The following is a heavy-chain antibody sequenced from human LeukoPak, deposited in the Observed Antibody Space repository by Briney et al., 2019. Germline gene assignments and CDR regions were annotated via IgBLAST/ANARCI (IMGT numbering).Heavy chain of an antibody. CDR2: ISYDGSNK. J-gene: IGHJ4*02. D-gene: IGHD3-10*01. Sequence: PGGSLRLSCAASGFPFSSYAMHWVRQAPGKGLEWVAVISYDGSNKYYADSVKGRFTISRDNSKNTLYLQMNSLRAEDTAVYYCASITMVRGSGVDYWGQGTLVTVSS. CDR1: GFPFSSYA. V-gene: IGHV3-30*04. CDR3: ASITMVRGSGVDY.